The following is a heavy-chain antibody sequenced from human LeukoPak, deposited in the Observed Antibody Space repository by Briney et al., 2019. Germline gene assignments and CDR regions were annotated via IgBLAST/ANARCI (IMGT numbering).Heavy chain of an antibody. CDR2: IYSGGST. CDR1: GFTVSSSY. V-gene: IGHV3-53*01. D-gene: IGHD6-13*01. Sequence: PGGSLRLSCAASGFTVSSSYMNWVRQAPGKGLEWVSVIYSGGSTYYADSVKGRFTISRDNSKNTLYPQMNSLRAEDTAVYYCAGRSSWTLYFDYWGQGTLVTVSS. J-gene: IGHJ4*02. CDR3: AGRSSWTLYFDY.